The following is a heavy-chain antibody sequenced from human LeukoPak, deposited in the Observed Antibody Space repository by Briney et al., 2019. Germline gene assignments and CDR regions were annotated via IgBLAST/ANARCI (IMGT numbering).Heavy chain of an antibody. CDR3: AKDSASGYPYYFDY. J-gene: IGHJ4*02. CDR2: ISWDGSST. CDR1: GFTFDDYA. V-gene: IGHV3-43D*04. D-gene: IGHD5-12*01. Sequence: GGSLRLSCAASGFTFDDYAMHWVRQAPGKGLEWVSLISWDGSSTYYADSVKGQFTISRDNRKNSLYLQMNSLRAEDTAVYYCAKDSASGYPYYFDYWGQGTLVTVSS.